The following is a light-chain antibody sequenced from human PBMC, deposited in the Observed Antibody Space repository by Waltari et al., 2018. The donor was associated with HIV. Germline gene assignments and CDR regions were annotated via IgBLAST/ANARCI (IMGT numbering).Light chain of an antibody. CDR3: CSYAGSNTYL. CDR1: SSDVGSYNY. Sequence: QSALTQPASVSGFPGQSITISCTGSSSDVGSYNYVSWYQQHPGKAPRLLIYDFIKRPSGVSNRFSGSKSGNTASLTISGLQAEDEADYYCCSYAGSNTYLFGTGTEVTVL. CDR2: DFI. J-gene: IGLJ1*01. V-gene: IGLV2-23*02.